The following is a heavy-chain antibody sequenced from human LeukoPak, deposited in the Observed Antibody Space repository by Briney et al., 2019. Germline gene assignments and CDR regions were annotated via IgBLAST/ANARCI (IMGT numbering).Heavy chain of an antibody. CDR3: ARLAWGVVIQPTAIFDY. CDR1: GFSFSSYW. CDR2: IRHDGTEK. V-gene: IGHV3-7*01. Sequence: GGSLRLSCAASGFSFSSYWMTWVRQAPGKGLEWVANIRHDGTEKYYVDSMKGRFTVPRDNTKNSLYLQINSLRAEDTAVYYCARLAWGVVIQPTAIFDYWGQGTLVTVSS. D-gene: IGHD2-2*02. J-gene: IGHJ4*02.